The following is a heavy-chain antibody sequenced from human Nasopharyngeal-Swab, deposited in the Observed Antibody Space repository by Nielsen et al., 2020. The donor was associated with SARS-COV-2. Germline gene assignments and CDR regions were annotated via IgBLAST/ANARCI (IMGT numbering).Heavy chain of an antibody. D-gene: IGHD6-13*01. CDR3: ALAILSSSWYGAGDY. CDR1: GYTFTSYG. CDR2: ISAYNGNT. Sequence: ASVKVSCKASGYTFTSYGISWVRHAPGQGLEWMGWISAYNGNTNYAQKLQGRVTMTTDTSTSTAYMELRSLRSDDTAVYYCALAILSSSWYGAGDYWGQGTLVTVSS. V-gene: IGHV1-18*01. J-gene: IGHJ4*02.